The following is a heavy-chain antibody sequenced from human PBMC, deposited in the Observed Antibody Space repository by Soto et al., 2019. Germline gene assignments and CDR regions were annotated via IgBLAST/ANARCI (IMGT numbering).Heavy chain of an antibody. D-gene: IGHD3-9*01. CDR2: ISGSGGST. CDR1: GFTFNSYS. J-gene: IGHJ5*02. Sequence: EVQLLESGGGFMQPGGSLSLSCAASGFTFNSYSMSWVRQAPGKGLEWVSAISGSGGSTYYADSVKGRFTISRDNFKNPLVLQKKSPRGEDPGGYFWAREAPAKGLVEPLGQGTLVNVSS. CDR3: AREAPAKGLVEP. V-gene: IGHV3-23*01.